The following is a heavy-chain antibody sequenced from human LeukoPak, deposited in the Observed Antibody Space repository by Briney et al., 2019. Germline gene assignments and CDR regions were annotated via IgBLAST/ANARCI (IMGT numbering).Heavy chain of an antibody. V-gene: IGHV3-74*01. Sequence: GGSLRLSCAASGFTFSSYWMHWVRQAPGKGLVWVSRINTDGSSTSYADSVKGRFTISRDNAKNTLYLQMNSLRAEDTAVYYCAKDDSSGYYSDYFDYWGQGTLVTVSS. J-gene: IGHJ4*02. D-gene: IGHD3-22*01. CDR2: INTDGSST. CDR1: GFTFSSYW. CDR3: AKDDSSGYYSDYFDY.